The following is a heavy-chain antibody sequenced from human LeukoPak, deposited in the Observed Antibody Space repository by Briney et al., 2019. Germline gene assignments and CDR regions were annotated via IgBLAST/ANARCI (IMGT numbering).Heavy chain of an antibody. CDR3: ARPGYCSSTSCPHAFDI. Sequence: PSETLSLTCAVYGGSFSGYYWSWIRQPPGKGLEWIGEINHSGSTNYNPSLKSRVTISVDTSKNQFSLKLSSVTAADTAVYYCARPGYCSSTSCPHAFDIWGQGTMVTVSS. D-gene: IGHD2-2*01. CDR1: GGSFSGYY. CDR2: INHSGST. V-gene: IGHV4-34*01. J-gene: IGHJ3*02.